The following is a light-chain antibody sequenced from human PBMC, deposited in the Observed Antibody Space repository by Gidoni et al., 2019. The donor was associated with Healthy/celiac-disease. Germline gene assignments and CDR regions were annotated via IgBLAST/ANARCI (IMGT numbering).Light chain of an antibody. Sequence: EIVMTQSPATLSVSPGERATLSCRASQSVSSNLAWYQQKPGQAPRLLIYGASTRATGIPARFSGSGSGTEFTLTISSLQSEDFAVYYCQQYNNWPLMFXQXTKVEIK. CDR2: GAS. CDR1: QSVSSN. J-gene: IGKJ1*01. V-gene: IGKV3-15*01. CDR3: QQYNNWPLM.